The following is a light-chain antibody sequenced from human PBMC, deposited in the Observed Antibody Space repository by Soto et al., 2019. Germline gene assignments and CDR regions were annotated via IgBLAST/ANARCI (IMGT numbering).Light chain of an antibody. CDR2: GAS. CDR3: QQYGDSPQMDT. V-gene: IGKV3-20*01. CDR1: QRVPSNY. J-gene: IGKJ2*01. Sequence: EIVLTQSPGTLSLSPGERATLSCRASQRVPSNYLAWYQQKPGQAPRLLFYGASSRATGIPFRFSGSGSETDFTLTSTRLEPEDFAVYYCQQYGDSPQMDTFGQGTKLEIK.